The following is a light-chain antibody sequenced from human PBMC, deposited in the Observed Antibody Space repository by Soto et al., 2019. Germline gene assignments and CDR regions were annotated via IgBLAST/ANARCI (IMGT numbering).Light chain of an antibody. Sequence: EIVLTQSPGTLSLSLGERATLSCRASQSVTSSFLAWYQPTPGQAPRLLIYGASTRATGLPDRFSGSGSGTDFTLTSSRLEPEDFAVYYCPQYGSSPWTFGQGTKVEIK. J-gene: IGKJ1*01. V-gene: IGKV3-20*01. CDR1: QSVTSSF. CDR3: PQYGSSPWT. CDR2: GAS.